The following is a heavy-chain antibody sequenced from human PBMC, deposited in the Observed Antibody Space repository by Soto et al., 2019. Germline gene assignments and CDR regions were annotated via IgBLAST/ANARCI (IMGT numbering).Heavy chain of an antibody. CDR3: ARGWKWNNNWFEP. D-gene: IGHD1-1*01. CDR1: GYTFTGYY. J-gene: IGHJ5*02. CDR2: INPNSGGT. V-gene: IGHV1-2*04. Sequence: GASVKVSCKASGYTFTGYYMHWVRQAPGQGLEWMGWINPNSGGTNYAQKFQGWVTMTRDTSISTAYMELSRLRSDDTAVYYCARGWKWNNNWFEPWGQETLFTVSS.